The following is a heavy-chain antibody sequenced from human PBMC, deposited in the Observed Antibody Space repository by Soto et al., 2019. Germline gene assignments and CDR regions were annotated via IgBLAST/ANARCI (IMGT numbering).Heavy chain of an antibody. CDR1: GFTFSNAW. J-gene: IGHJ5*02. CDR3: TTDVTPLWFGELLLDGMDP. D-gene: IGHD3-10*01. V-gene: IGHV3-15*07. Sequence: GGSLRLSCAASGFTFSNAWMNWVRQDPGKGLEWVGRIKSKTDGGTTDYAAPVKGRFTISRDDSKNTLYLQMNSLKTEDTAVYYCTTDVTPLWFGELLLDGMDPWGQGTLVTVSS. CDR2: IKSKTDGGTT.